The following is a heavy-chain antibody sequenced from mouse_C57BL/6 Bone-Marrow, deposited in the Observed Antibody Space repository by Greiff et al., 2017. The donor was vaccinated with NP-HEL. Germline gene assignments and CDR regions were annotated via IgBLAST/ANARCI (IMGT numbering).Heavy chain of an antibody. D-gene: IGHD2-4*01. CDR1: GFTFSSYG. V-gene: IGHV5-6*02. CDR3: ARHRAIYYDYDGGFAY. J-gene: IGHJ3*01. CDR2: ISSGGSYT. Sequence: EVKLVESGGDLVKPGGSLKLSCAASGFTFSSYGMSWVRPTPDKRLEWVATISSGGSYTYYPDSVKGRFTISRDNAKNTLYLQMSSLKSEDTAMYYCARHRAIYYDYDGGFAYWGQGTLVTVSA.